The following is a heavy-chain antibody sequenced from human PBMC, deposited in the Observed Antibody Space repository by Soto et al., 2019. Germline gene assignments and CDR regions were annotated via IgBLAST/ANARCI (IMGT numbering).Heavy chain of an antibody. CDR1: GYTFTSYG. J-gene: IGHJ6*02. CDR3: ARDLIAVAGHPINYYYYYGMDV. CDR2: IIPTFGTA. D-gene: IGHD6-19*01. Sequence: GPQVKFSFEASGYTFTSYGISWVRQAPGQGLEWMGGIIPTFGTANYAQKFQGRVTITADKSTSTAYMELSGLRSEDTAVYYCARDLIAVAGHPINYYYYYGMDVWGQGTTVTVSS. V-gene: IGHV1-69*06.